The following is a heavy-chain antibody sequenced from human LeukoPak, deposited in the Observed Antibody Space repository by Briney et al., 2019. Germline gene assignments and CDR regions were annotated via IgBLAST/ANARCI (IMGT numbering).Heavy chain of an antibody. CDR3: ASVHYYGMEV. CDR2: ISSSGRII. V-gene: IGHV3-11*01. Sequence: GGSLRLSCAASGFTFSDYYMSWIRQAPGKGLERVSYISSSGRIIYYADSVKGRFTISRDNAKNSLFLQMNSLRAEDTAVYYCASVHYYGMEVWGQGTTVTVSS. J-gene: IGHJ6*02. D-gene: IGHD2-8*01. CDR1: GFTFSDYY.